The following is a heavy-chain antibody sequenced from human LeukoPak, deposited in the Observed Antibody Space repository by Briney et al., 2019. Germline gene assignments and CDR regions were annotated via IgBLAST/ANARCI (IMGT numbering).Heavy chain of an antibody. V-gene: IGHV4-34*01. D-gene: IGHD2-15*01. CDR2: INHSGST. Sequence: SETLSLTCAVYGGSFSGYYWSWIRQPPGKGLEWIGEINHSGSTNYNPSLKSRVTISVDTSKNQFSLKLSSVTAADTAVYYCARVSVVVVAATGNYYYYYMDVWGKGTTVTISS. CDR1: GGSFSGYY. J-gene: IGHJ6*03. CDR3: ARVSVVVVAATGNYYYYYMDV.